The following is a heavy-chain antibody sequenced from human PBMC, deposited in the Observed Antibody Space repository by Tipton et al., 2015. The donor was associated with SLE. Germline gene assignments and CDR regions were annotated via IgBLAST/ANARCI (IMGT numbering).Heavy chain of an antibody. J-gene: IGHJ5*02. CDR2: IYTSGAT. D-gene: IGHD1-26*01. CDR1: GVSISSSY. Sequence: TLSLTCNVSGVSISSSYWSWIRQPAEKGLEWIGRIYTSGATDDNPSLKSRVTMSVDMSKNQFSLKLNSVTATDAAVYYCARASFIVGSTTFWFDPWGQGTLVTVSS. V-gene: IGHV4-4*07. CDR3: ARASFIVGSTTFWFDP.